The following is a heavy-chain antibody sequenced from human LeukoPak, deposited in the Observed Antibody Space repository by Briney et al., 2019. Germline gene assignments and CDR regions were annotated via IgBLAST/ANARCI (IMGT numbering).Heavy chain of an antibody. J-gene: IGHJ4*02. V-gene: IGHV3-30*04. D-gene: IGHD3-22*01. Sequence: GGSLRLSCAASGFTFSSYAMHWVRQAPGKGLEWVAVISYDGSNKYYADSVKGRFTISRDNSKNTLYLQMNSLRAEDTAVYYCAKRGGEGYYYDSSGLDYWGQGTLVTVSS. CDR1: GFTFSSYA. CDR2: ISYDGSNK. CDR3: AKRGGEGYYYDSSGLDY.